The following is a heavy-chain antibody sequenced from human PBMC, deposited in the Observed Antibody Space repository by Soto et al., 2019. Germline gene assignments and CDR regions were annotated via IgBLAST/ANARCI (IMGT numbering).Heavy chain of an antibody. J-gene: IGHJ6*02. Sequence: QVQLVESGGGVVQPGRSLRLSCAASGFTFSSYGMHWVRQAPGKGLEWVAVIWYDGSNKYYADSVKGRFTISRDNSKNTLYLQMNSLRAEDTAVYYCARDPKNYDILTAKNWLSQYYYYYYGMDVWGQGTTVTVSS. CDR3: ARDPKNYDILTAKNWLSQYYYYYYGMDV. D-gene: IGHD3-9*01. CDR2: IWYDGSNK. CDR1: GFTFSSYG. V-gene: IGHV3-33*01.